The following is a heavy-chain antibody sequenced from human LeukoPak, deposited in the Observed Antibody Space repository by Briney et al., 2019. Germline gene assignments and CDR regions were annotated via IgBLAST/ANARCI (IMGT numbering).Heavy chain of an antibody. CDR1: GYTFTAYY. CDR2: INPDSGGT. Sequence: ASVKVSCEASGYTFTAYYIHWLRQAPGQGPEWMGWINPDSGGTNNAQKFQGRVTMTRDTSINTAYMQLSSLRSDDTALYYCARATKVVSGQAAWFDAWGQGTLVIVSS. CDR3: ARATKVVSGQAAWFDA. J-gene: IGHJ5*02. D-gene: IGHD5/OR15-5a*01. V-gene: IGHV1-2*02.